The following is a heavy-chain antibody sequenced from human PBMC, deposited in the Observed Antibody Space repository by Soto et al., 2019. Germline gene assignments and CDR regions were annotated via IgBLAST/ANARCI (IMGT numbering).Heavy chain of an antibody. V-gene: IGHV4-4*02. CDR1: GGSISSSNW. CDR2: IYHSWST. CDR3: AREVQLWLAGYYYYGMDV. J-gene: IGHJ6*02. Sequence: SETLSLSCTVSGGSISSSNWWSWVRQPPGKGLEWIGEIYHSWSTNYNPSLKSRVTISVDKSKNQFSLKLSSVTAADTAVYYCAREVQLWLAGYYYYGMDVWGQGTTVT. D-gene: IGHD5-18*01.